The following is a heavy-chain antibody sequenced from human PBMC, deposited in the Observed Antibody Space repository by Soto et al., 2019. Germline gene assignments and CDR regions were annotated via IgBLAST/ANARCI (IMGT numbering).Heavy chain of an antibody. Sequence: QVQLVESGGGVVQPGRSLRLSCAASGFTFSSYGMHWVRQAPGKGLEWVAVISYDGSNKYYADSVKGRFTISRDNSKNTLYLQMNSLRAEDTAVYYCANGQPWTVGATCHYWGQGTLVTVSS. CDR1: GFTFSSYG. V-gene: IGHV3-30*18. J-gene: IGHJ4*02. CDR3: ANGQPWTVGATCHY. D-gene: IGHD1-26*01. CDR2: ISYDGSNK.